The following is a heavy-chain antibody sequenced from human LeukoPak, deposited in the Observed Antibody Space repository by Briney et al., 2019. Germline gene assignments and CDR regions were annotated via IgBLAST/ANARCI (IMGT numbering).Heavy chain of an antibody. Sequence: SETLSLTCTVSGGSISSSSYYWGWIRQPPGKGLEWIGSIYYSGSTYYNPSLKSRVTISVDTSKNQFSLKLSSVTAADTAVYYCARDPAADTGGYWGQGTLVTVSS. D-gene: IGHD6-13*01. CDR2: IYYSGST. CDR1: GGSISSSSYY. V-gene: IGHV4-39*07. J-gene: IGHJ4*02. CDR3: ARDPAADTGGY.